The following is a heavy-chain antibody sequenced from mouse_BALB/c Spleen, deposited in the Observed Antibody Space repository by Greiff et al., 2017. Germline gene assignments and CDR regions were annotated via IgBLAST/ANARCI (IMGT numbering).Heavy chain of an antibody. D-gene: IGHD1-1*01. CDR2: IYPGDGDT. J-gene: IGHJ1*01. CDR3: ARSGYYGYGYFDV. V-gene: IGHV1-87*01. Sequence: QVQLQQSGAELARPGASVKLSCKASGYTFTSYWMQWVKQRPGQGLEWIGAIYPGDGDTRYTQKFKGKATLTADKSSSTAYMQLSSLASEDSAVYYCARSGYYGYGYFDVWGAGTTVTVSS. CDR1: GYTFTSYW.